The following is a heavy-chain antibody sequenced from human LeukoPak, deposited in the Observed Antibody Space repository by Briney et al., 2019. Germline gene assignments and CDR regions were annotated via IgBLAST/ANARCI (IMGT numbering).Heavy chain of an antibody. D-gene: IGHD3-22*01. Sequence: PSQTLSLTCTVSGGSISSGGYFWSWIRQHPGKGLEWIGYIYYSGSTYYNPSLKGRVTISVDTSKNQFSLRLSSVTAADTAIHYCASVSYDTSLQHWGQGTLVTVSS. CDR1: GGSISSGGYF. J-gene: IGHJ1*01. CDR2: IYYSGST. CDR3: ASVSYDTSLQH. V-gene: IGHV4-31*03.